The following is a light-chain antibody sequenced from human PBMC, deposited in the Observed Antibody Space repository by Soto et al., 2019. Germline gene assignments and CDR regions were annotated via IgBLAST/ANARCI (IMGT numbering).Light chain of an antibody. Sequence: EIALTQSSATLSASPGARATLSSSLCETINNEFLAWYQPKPGQAPRLLIFGVSRRATGVPDRFSGSGSGTDFTLTISRLEPEDFAYYYCEQYSGSPRTFGQGTKVDIK. J-gene: IGKJ1*01. V-gene: IGKV3-20*01. CDR1: ETINNEF. CDR2: GVS. CDR3: EQYSGSPRT.